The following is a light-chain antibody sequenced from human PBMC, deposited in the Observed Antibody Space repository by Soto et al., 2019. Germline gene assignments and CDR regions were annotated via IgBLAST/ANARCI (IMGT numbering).Light chain of an antibody. CDR2: GAS. Sequence: EVVMTQSPATLSVSPGERVTLSCRASQSVRSNLAWYLQKPGQAPRRLIYGASTRATGIPARFSASGSGTEFTLTISSLQSEDFAVYYCQQYNNWPPLTFGGGTKVEIK. V-gene: IGKV3-15*01. J-gene: IGKJ4*01. CDR3: QQYNNWPPLT. CDR1: QSVRSN.